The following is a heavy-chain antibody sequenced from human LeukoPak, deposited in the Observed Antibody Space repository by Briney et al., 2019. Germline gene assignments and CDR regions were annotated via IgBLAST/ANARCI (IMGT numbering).Heavy chain of an antibody. Sequence: PGGSLRLSCAASGFTFSNFWMMWVRQAPGKGLEWVANINRDGSEKNYVDSVKGRFTTSRDNARNSLYLQMNTLRAEETAVYYCARDRYYVSGTYYRFDYWGPGALVTVSS. CDR2: INRDGSEK. J-gene: IGHJ4*02. D-gene: IGHD3-10*01. CDR3: ARDRYYVSGTYYRFDY. V-gene: IGHV3-7*01. CDR1: GFTFSNFW.